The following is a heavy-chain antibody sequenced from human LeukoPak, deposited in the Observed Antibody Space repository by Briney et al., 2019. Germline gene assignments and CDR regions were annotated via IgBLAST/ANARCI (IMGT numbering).Heavy chain of an antibody. CDR3: ARNSASDYYFDY. CDR1: GFTFSNHA. D-gene: IGHD2-21*02. CDR2: ISFDATKK. Sequence: PGRSLRLSCAASGFTFSNHAMHWVRQTPGKGLEWVAVISFDATKKYYADSVKGRFTVSRDNFKNTLYLQMNSLRAEDMAIYYCARNSASDYYFDYWGQGTLVTVSS. V-gene: IGHV3-30-3*01. J-gene: IGHJ4*02.